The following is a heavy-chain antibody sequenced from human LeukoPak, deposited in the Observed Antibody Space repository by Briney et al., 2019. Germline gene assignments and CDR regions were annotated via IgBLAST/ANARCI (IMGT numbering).Heavy chain of an antibody. Sequence: GGSLRLSCAASGFTFSTYTMNWVRQAPGKGLEWVSSISSSSSFMYYADSVKGRFTISRDNTKNSLYLQMNSLRAEDTAVYYCVRDRTTNTYDSWGQGTLVTVSS. CDR3: VRDRTTNTYDS. CDR1: GFTFSTYT. D-gene: IGHD1-14*01. V-gene: IGHV3-21*01. J-gene: IGHJ4*02. CDR2: ISSSSSFM.